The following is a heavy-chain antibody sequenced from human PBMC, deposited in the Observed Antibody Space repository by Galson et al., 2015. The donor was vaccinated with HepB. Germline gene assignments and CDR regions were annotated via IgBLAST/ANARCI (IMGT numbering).Heavy chain of an antibody. CDR3: AKWGSTDAFDI. D-gene: IGHD2-2*01. Sequence: SLRLSCAASGFTFSSYGMHWVRQAPGKGLEWVAVISYDGSNKYYADSVKGRFTISRDNSKNTLYLQMNSLRAEDTAVYYCAKWGSTDAFDIWGQGTMVTVSS. J-gene: IGHJ3*02. CDR2: ISYDGSNK. V-gene: IGHV3-30*18. CDR1: GFTFSSYG.